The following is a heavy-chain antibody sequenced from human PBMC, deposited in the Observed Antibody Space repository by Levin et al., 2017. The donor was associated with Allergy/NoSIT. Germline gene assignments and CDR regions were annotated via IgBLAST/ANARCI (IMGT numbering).Heavy chain of an antibody. CDR2: IIPIFGTA. CDR1: GGTFSSYA. J-gene: IGHJ2*01. Sequence: GGSLRLSCKASGGTFSSYAISWVRQAPGQGLEWMGGIIPIFGTANYAQKFQGRVTITADESTSTAYMELSSLRSEDTAVYYCARVLRGADIVVVPADWYFDLWGRGTLVTVSS. D-gene: IGHD2-2*01. CDR3: ARVLRGADIVVVPADWYFDL. V-gene: IGHV1-69*01.